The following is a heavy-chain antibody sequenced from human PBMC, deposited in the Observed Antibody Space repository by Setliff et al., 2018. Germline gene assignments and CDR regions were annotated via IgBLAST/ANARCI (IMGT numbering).Heavy chain of an antibody. CDR3: AKPQLELRWGFES. CDR2: IYSGDRNT. V-gene: IGHV3-23*03. J-gene: IGHJ4*02. D-gene: IGHD1-1*01. Sequence: GESLKLSCAASGFTFSPYAMSWVRQAPGKGLEWVSTIYSGDRNTFYTASVKGRFTIFRESSKNTLYLYMTSLRAEDTAVYYCAKPQLELRWGFESWGQGTLVTVSS. CDR1: GFTFSPYA.